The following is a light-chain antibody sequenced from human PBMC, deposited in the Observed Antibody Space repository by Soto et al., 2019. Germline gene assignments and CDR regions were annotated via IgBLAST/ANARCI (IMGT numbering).Light chain of an antibody. Sequence: EIVLTQSPGTLSLSPGERATLSCRASQSVSSSYLAWYQQKPGQAPRLLSYDASSRATGIPDRFSGSGSGTDFTLTISRLEHEDFAVYYCQQYNYSPTTFGQGTKVEIK. CDR1: QSVSSSY. J-gene: IGKJ1*01. CDR3: QQYNYSPTT. CDR2: DAS. V-gene: IGKV3-20*01.